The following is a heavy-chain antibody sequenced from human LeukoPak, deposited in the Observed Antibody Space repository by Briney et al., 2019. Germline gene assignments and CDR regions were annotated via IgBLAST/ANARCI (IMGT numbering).Heavy chain of an antibody. V-gene: IGHV3-11*04. CDR3: ATIDDFWSGYYTFDY. D-gene: IGHD3-3*01. CDR2: ISSSGSTI. Sequence: GGSLRLSCAASGFTFSDYYMIWIRQAPGKGLEWISYISSSGSTIFYADSVKGRFTISRDNAKNSLYLQMNSLRAEDTAVYYCATIDDFWSGYYTFDYWGQGTLVTVSS. CDR1: GFTFSDYY. J-gene: IGHJ4*02.